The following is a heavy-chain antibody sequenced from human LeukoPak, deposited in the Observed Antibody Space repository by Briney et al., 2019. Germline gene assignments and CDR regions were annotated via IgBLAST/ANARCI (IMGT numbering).Heavy chain of an antibody. CDR1: GFTFSSYS. J-gene: IGHJ5*02. D-gene: IGHD5-12*01. Sequence: GGSLRLSCAASGFTFSSYSMNWVRQAPGKGLEWVSYISSSSSTIYYADSVKGRFTISRDNAKNSLYLQMNSLRAEDTAVYYCATSPRVATISSWFDRWGQGTLVTVSS. CDR2: ISSSSSTI. V-gene: IGHV3-48*04. CDR3: ATSPRVATISSWFDR.